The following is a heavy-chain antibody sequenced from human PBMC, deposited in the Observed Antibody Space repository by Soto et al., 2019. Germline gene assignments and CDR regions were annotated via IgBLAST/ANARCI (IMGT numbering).Heavy chain of an antibody. CDR2: ISGSGGSP. J-gene: IGHJ4*02. V-gene: IGHV3-23*01. CDR1: GFTFSNYA. CDR3: AKEGSSGFSYFDY. Sequence: EVQLLESGGGLVQPGGSLRLSCAASGFTFSNYAMNWVRQAPGKGLEWVSTISGSGGSPYYADSVKGRFTISRDNPKNTLYPQRNRLRAGDLAIYYSAKEGSSGFSYFDYWGQGTLVPVSS. D-gene: IGHD6-19*01.